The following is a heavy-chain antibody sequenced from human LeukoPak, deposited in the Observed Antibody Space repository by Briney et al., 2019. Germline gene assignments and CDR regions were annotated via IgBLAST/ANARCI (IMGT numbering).Heavy chain of an antibody. D-gene: IGHD5-18*01. CDR3: AILTNGYGYFDY. CDR1: GGSFSGYY. CDR2: ISHSGCT. Sequence: SQTLSLTCAVYGGSFSGYYWSWIRQPPGKGLEWIGEISHSGCTNYNPSLESRVTISVDTSKNQFSLKLTSVTAADTAVYYCAILTNGYGYFDYWGQGTLVTVSS. V-gene: IGHV4-34*01. J-gene: IGHJ4*02.